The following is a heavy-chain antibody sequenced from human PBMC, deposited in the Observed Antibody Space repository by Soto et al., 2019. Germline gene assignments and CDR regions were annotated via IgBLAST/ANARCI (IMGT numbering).Heavy chain of an antibody. J-gene: IGHJ6*03. Sequence: GGSQRLSCAASGFTVSSNYMSWVRQAPGKGLEWVSVIYSGGSTYYADSVKGRFTISRDNSKNTLYLQMNSLRAEDTAVYYCARGRAFRFLPKSGYYYYMDVWGKGTTVTVSS. V-gene: IGHV3-66*01. CDR1: GFTVSSNY. D-gene: IGHD3-3*01. CDR2: IYSGGST. CDR3: ARGRAFRFLPKSGYYYYMDV.